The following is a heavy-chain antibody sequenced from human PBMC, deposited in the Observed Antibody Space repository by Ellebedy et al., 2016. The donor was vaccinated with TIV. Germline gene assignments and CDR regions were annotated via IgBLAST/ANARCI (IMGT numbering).Heavy chain of an antibody. J-gene: IGHJ6*02. V-gene: IGHV3-48*01. D-gene: IGHD5-12*01. CDR1: GFTFSSYS. CDR3: ARGLLVDNDYYYYGMDV. Sequence: GESLKISCAASGFTFSSYSMNWVRQAPGKGLEWVSYISSSSSTIYYADSVKGRFTISRDNAKNSLYLQMNSLRAEDTAVYYCARGLLVDNDYYYYGMDVWGQGTTVTVSS. CDR2: ISSSSSTI.